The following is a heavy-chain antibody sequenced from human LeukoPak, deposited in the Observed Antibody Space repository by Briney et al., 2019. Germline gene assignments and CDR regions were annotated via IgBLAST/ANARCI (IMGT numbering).Heavy chain of an antibody. CDR2: IGTAGDT. CDR1: GFTFSSYD. J-gene: IGHJ4*02. Sequence: GGSLRLSCAVSGFTFSSYDMHWVRQATGKGLEWVSAIGTAGDTYYPGSVKGRFTISRENAKNSLCLQMNSLRAEDTAVYYCARAYCSGGSCYSIGFDYWGQGTLVTVSS. D-gene: IGHD2-15*01. V-gene: IGHV3-13*01. CDR3: ARAYCSGGSCYSIGFDY.